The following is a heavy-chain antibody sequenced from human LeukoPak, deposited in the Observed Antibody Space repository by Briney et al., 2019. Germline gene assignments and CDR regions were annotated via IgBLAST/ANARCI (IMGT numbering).Heavy chain of an antibody. CDR1: GGSISSGGYY. CDR2: IYYSGST. D-gene: IGHD4-17*01. Sequence: SEALSLTCTVSGGSISSGGYYWSWIRQHPGKGLEWIGYIYYSGSTYYNPSLKSRVTISVDTSKNQFSLKLSSVTAADTAVYYCALYGDYTGFDYWGQGTLVTVSS. J-gene: IGHJ4*02. CDR3: ALYGDYTGFDY. V-gene: IGHV4-31*03.